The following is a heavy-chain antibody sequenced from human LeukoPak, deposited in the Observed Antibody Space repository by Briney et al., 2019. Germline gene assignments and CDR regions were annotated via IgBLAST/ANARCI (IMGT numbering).Heavy chain of an antibody. Sequence: GGSLRLSCAASGFTFSSYAMSWVRQAPGKGPEWVSAISGSGGSTYYADSVKGRFTISRDNSKNTLYLQVNSLRAEDTAVYYCATSDSSGWFPDYWGQGTLVTVSS. CDR2: ISGSGGST. D-gene: IGHD6-19*01. V-gene: IGHV3-23*01. CDR3: ATSDSSGWFPDY. CDR1: GFTFSSYA. J-gene: IGHJ4*02.